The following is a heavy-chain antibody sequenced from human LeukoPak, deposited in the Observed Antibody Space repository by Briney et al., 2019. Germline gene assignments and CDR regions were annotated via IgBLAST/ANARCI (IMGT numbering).Heavy chain of an antibody. Sequence: SETLSLTCTVPRGSISSGSYYWGWIRQPPGKELEWIGSISYTGSTYYNPSLKSRVTMSVDTSNNQFSVSLRSVTAADTAMYYCARQRYDDFLTGFYDVWFFDYWGQGILVTVSS. CDR1: RGSISSGSYY. D-gene: IGHD3-9*01. J-gene: IGHJ4*02. CDR2: ISYTGST. V-gene: IGHV4-39*01. CDR3: ARQRYDDFLTGFYDVWFFDY.